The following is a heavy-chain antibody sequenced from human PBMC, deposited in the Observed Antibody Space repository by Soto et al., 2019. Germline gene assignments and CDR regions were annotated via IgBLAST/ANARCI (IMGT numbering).Heavy chain of an antibody. CDR2: IVAGSGNT. CDR3: ARALNYYDSSGYSRKAFDI. J-gene: IGHJ3*02. CDR1: GYTFTSYG. Sequence: ASVKVSCKASGYTFTSYGISWVRQARGQGLGWIGWIVAGSGNTNYAQKFQERVTMTRDTSISTAYMELSRLRSDDTAVYYCARALNYYDSSGYSRKAFDIWGQGTMVTVSS. D-gene: IGHD3-22*01. V-gene: IGHV1-18*01.